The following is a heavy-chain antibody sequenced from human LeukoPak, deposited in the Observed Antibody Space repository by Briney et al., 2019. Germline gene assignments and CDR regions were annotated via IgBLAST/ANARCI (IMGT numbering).Heavy chain of an antibody. Sequence: SETLSLTCAVSGGSISSYYWSWIRQPPGKGLEWIGYIYYSGSTYYNPSLKSRVTISVDTSKNQFSLKLNSVTATDTAVYYCARHYGPWGQGTLVTVSS. D-gene: IGHD3-10*01. CDR2: IYYSGST. CDR1: GGSISSYY. J-gene: IGHJ4*02. CDR3: ARHYGP. V-gene: IGHV4-59*08.